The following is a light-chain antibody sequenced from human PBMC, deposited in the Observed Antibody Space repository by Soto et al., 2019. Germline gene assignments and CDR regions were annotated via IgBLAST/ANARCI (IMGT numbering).Light chain of an antibody. Sequence: ERVMTQFPATLSVSPGAKATLSCRASQSVSNNLAWYQQNPGQAPRLLIYFASTRATGVPARFSGSGSGTEFTLAISTLQSEDSAVYYCQHYNEWPLSFGGGTKLETK. V-gene: IGKV3-15*01. CDR3: QHYNEWPLS. CDR1: QSVSNN. J-gene: IGKJ4*01. CDR2: FAS.